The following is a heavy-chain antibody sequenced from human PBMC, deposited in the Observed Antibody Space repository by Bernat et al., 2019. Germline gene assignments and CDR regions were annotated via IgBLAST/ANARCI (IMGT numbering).Heavy chain of an antibody. J-gene: IGHJ3*02. D-gene: IGHD3-9*01. CDR3: ARGERYFEWLFGRDAFDI. Sequence: GGWGGGGGRPGASVKVSCKAAGYTFTSYGISWVRQAPGQGLEWMGWISAYNDNTNYAQKLQGRVTMTTDTSTSTAYMELRSLRSDDKAVYYCARGERYFEWLFGRDAFDIWGQGTMVTVSS. V-gene: IGHV1-18*01. CDR2: ISAYNDNT. CDR1: GYTFTSYG.